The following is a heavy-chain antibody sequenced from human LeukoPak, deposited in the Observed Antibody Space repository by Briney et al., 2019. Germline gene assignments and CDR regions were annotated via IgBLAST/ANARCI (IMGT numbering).Heavy chain of an antibody. CDR2: IYYSGST. CDR3: ARDGDYWYFDL. Sequence: KSSETLSLTCTVSGGSISSYYWSWIRQPPGKGLEWIGYIYYSGSTNYNPSLKSRVPISVDTSKNQFSLKLSSVTAADTAVYYCARDGDYWYFDLWGRGTLVTVSS. V-gene: IGHV4-59*01. CDR1: GGSISSYY. D-gene: IGHD4-17*01. J-gene: IGHJ2*01.